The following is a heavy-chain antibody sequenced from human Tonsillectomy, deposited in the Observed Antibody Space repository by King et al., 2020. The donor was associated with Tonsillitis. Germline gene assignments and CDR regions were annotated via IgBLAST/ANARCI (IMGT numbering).Heavy chain of an antibody. CDR2: ISSSGDST. J-gene: IGHJ4*02. CDR3: AKVWFGELFSFFDY. D-gene: IGHD3-10*01. CDR1: GFTFSSYA. V-gene: IGHV3-23*04. Sequence: VQLVESGGGLVQPGGSLRLSCAASGFTFSSYAMSWVRQAPGKGLEWVATISSSGDSTYYADSVKGRFTISRDNSKNTLYLQMNSLRAEDTAVYYCAKVWFGELFSFFDYWGQGTLVTVSS.